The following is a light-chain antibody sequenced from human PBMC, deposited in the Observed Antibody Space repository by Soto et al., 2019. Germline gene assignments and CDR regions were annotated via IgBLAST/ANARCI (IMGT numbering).Light chain of an antibody. Sequence: QSVLTQPASVSGSPGQSITISCTGTSSDVGAYDYVSWYQQHPDKAPKLMIYEVSNRPSGVSNRFSGSKSVNTATLTISGLQAEDEADYYCSSHTISNTRIFGTGTKVPVL. CDR1: SSDVGAYDY. V-gene: IGLV2-14*03. CDR3: SSHTISNTRI. J-gene: IGLJ1*01. CDR2: EVS.